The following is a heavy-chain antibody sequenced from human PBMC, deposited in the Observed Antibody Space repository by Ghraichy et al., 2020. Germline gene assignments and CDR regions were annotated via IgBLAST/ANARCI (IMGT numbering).Heavy chain of an antibody. Sequence: SQTLSLTCTVSGGSISSSSYYWGWIRQPPGKGLEWIGSIYYSGSTYYNPSLKSRVTISVDTSKNQFSLKLSSVTAADTAVYYCARHLNWFDPWGQGTLVTVSS. CDR1: GGSISSSSYY. CDR2: IYYSGST. CDR3: ARHLNWFDP. V-gene: IGHV4-39*01. J-gene: IGHJ5*02.